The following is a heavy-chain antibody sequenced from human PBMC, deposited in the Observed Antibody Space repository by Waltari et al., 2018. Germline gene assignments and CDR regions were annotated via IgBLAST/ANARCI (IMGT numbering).Heavy chain of an antibody. V-gene: IGHV4-39*07. Sequence: QLQLQESGPGLVKPSETLSLTCTVSGGSISSSSYYWGWIRQPPGKGLEWIGSIYYSGRTYYNPSLKSRVTISVDTSKNQFSLKLSSVTAADTAVYYCARIYCSGGSCYSARIDYWGQGTLVTVSS. CDR2: IYYSGRT. CDR1: GGSISSSSYY. J-gene: IGHJ4*02. D-gene: IGHD2-15*01. CDR3: ARIYCSGGSCYSARIDY.